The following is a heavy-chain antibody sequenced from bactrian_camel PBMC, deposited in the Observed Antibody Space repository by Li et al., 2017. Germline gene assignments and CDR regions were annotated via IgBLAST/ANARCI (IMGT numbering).Heavy chain of an antibody. J-gene: IGHJ6*01. CDR3: AAEGPVWKVVTGACGFGY. V-gene: IGHV3S25*01. CDR2: IYPHSGST. Sequence: QLVESGGGSVQAGGSLRLSCVASGYKLRSNCLGWFRQAPGEEREGVAAIYPHSGSTYYGDSVKGRFTFSLDNAKNTVYLQMNSLKPEDTAMYYCAAEGPVWKVVTGACGFGYSGQGTQVTVS. CDR1: GYKLRSNC. D-gene: IGHD7*01.